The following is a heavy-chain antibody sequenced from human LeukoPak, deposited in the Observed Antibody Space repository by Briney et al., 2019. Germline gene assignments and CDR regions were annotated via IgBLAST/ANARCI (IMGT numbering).Heavy chain of an antibody. D-gene: IGHD3-22*01. CDR3: AREIGGLVITTNDAFDI. V-gene: IGHV4-59*01. CDR2: IYYSGST. CDR1: GGSISSYY. Sequence: SETLSLTCTVSGGSISSYYWSWIRQPPGKGLEWIGYIYYSGSTNYNPSLKSRVTISVDTSKNQFSLKLSSVTAADTAVYYCAREIGGLVITTNDAFDIWGQGTMVTVSS. J-gene: IGHJ3*02.